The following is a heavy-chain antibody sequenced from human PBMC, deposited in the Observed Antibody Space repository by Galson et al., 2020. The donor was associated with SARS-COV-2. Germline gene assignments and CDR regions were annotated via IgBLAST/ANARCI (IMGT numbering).Heavy chain of an antibody. CDR1: GFTFGDYS. J-gene: IGHJ4*02. CDR3: AKGSLGYWSRSFCYDMVFDS. D-gene: IGHD2-2*01. Sequence: GGSLRLSCAASGFTFGDYSMHWVRQAPGKGLEWVSGLSWNSGTMAYADSVRGRFTISRDNARNSLYLQMTSLRPEDRALYFCAKGSLGYWSRSFCYDMVFDSWGLGTLVTVSS. V-gene: IGHV3-9*01. CDR2: LSWNSGTM.